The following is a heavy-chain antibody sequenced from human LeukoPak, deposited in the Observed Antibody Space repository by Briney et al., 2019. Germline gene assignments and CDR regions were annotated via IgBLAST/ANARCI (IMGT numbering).Heavy chain of an antibody. CDR3: AKDISFYYMDV. CDR1: GFTFSSYW. Sequence: GGSLRLSCAASGFTFSSYWMHWVRQAPGKGLVWVSRINSDGSSTHYADSVKGRFTISRDNAKNTLYLQMNSLRAEDTAVYYCAKDISFYYMDVWGKGTTVTVSS. J-gene: IGHJ6*03. V-gene: IGHV3-74*01. CDR2: INSDGSST.